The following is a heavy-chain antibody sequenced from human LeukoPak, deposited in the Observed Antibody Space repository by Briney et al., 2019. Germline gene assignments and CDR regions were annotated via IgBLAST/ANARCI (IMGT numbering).Heavy chain of an antibody. Sequence: PSETLSLTCAVSGDSISSSYWWSWVRQPPGKGLEWIGEIYHSGSTNYNPSLKSRVTISVDKSKNQFSLKLTSVTAADTAVYYCARDPLTGASPDAFDIWGQGTTVSVSS. J-gene: IGHJ3*02. CDR3: ARDPLTGASPDAFDI. CDR2: IYHSGST. D-gene: IGHD7-27*01. V-gene: IGHV4-4*02. CDR1: GDSISSSYW.